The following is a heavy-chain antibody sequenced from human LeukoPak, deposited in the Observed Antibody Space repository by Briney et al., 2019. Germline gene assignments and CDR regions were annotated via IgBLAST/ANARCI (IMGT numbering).Heavy chain of an antibody. CDR1: GFTFDDYA. CDR3: AKGSSGWSSNWFDP. D-gene: IGHD6-19*01. V-gene: IGHV3-9*01. J-gene: IGHJ5*02. Sequence: PGRSLRLSCAASGFTFDDYAMHWVRQAPGKGLEWVSGISWNSGSIGYADSVKGRFTISRDTAKNSLYLQMNSLRAEDTALYYCAKGSSGWSSNWFDPWGQGTLVTVSS. CDR2: ISWNSGSI.